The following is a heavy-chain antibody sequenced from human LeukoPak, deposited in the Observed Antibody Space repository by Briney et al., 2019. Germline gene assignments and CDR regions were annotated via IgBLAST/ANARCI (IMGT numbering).Heavy chain of an antibody. CDR3: ARVGGALGANDY. CDR1: GYTFTGYY. V-gene: IGHV1-2*02. J-gene: IGHJ4*02. CDR2: TNPNSGGT. D-gene: IGHD1-26*01. Sequence: ASVKVSCKASGYTFTGYYMHWVRQAPGQGLELMGWTNPNSGGTNYAQKFQGRVTMTRDTSINTAYMELSSLRSDDTAVYYCARVGGALGANDYWGQGTLVTVSS.